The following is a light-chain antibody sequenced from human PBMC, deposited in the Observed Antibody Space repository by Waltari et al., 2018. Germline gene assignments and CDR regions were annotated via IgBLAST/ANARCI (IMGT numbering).Light chain of an antibody. Sequence: EIVLTQSPATLSLSPGERVTLSCKASQSVSTYLAWYQQKPGQAPRLLIYDASTRAAGIPPRFSGSGSGTDFTLTISSLEPEDFAVYYCQQRSNWPPITFGQGTRLEIK. CDR1: QSVSTY. V-gene: IGKV3-11*01. CDR3: QQRSNWPPIT. CDR2: DAS. J-gene: IGKJ5*01.